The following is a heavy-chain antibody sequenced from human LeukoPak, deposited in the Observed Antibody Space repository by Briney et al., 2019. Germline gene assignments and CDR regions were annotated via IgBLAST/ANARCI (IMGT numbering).Heavy chain of an antibody. D-gene: IGHD6-13*01. CDR1: GFTFGDYD. CDR3: TRGKTPRYTSAWYAY. V-gene: IGHV3-49*04. CDR2: IRSKTFDGAT. Sequence: GSLRLSCSTSGFTFGDYDVTWVRQAPGNGLEWVGFIRSKTFDGATEYAASVKGRFTFSRDDSKSIAYLQMNSLKTEDTAVYYCTRGKTPRYTSAWYAYWGQGTLVTVSS. J-gene: IGHJ4*02.